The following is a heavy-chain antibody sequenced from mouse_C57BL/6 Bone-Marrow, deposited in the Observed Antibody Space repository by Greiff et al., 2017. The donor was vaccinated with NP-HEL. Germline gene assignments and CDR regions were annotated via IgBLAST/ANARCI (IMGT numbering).Heavy chain of an antibody. V-gene: IGHV2-6-1*01. J-gene: IGHJ4*01. CDR1: GFSLTSYG. D-gene: IGHD2-4*01. CDR3: ARHRIYYDYDNYAMDY. CDR2: IWSDGST. Sequence: VKLQESGPGLVAPSQSLSITCTVSGFSLTSYGVHWVRQPPGKGLEWLVVIWSDGSTTYNSALKSRLSISKDNSKSQVFLKMNSLQTDDTAMYYCARHRIYYDYDNYAMDYWGQGTSVTVSS.